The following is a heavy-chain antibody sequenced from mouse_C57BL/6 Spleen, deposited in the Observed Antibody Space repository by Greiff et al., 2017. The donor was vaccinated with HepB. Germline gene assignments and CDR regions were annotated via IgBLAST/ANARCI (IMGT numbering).Heavy chain of an antibody. CDR3: ARHYYGSSYDYYAMDY. CDR2: IYPGDGDT. V-gene: IGHV1-82*01. J-gene: IGHJ4*01. Sequence: QVHVKQSGPELVKPGASVKISCKASGYAFSSSWMNWVKQRPGKGLEWIGRIYPGDGDTNYNGKFKGKATLTADKSSSTAYMQLSSLTSEDSAVYFCARHYYGSSYDYYAMDYWGQGTSVTVSS. D-gene: IGHD1-1*01. CDR1: GYAFSSSW.